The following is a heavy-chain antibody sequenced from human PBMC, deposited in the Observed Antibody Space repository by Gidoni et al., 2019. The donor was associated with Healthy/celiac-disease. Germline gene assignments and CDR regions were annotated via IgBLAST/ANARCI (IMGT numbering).Heavy chain of an antibody. CDR2: ISYDGSNK. D-gene: IGHD5-12*01. V-gene: IGHV3-30-3*01. J-gene: IGHJ4*02. CDR3: VALSSGEYSGYDLDY. CDR1: GFTLRSYA. Sequence: QVQLVESGGGVVQPGRSRRLSCAASGFTLRSYAMHWVRQAPGKGLEWVAVISYDGSNKYYADSVKGRFTISRDNSKNTLYLQMNSLRAEDTAVYYCVALSSGEYSGYDLDYWGQGTLVTVS.